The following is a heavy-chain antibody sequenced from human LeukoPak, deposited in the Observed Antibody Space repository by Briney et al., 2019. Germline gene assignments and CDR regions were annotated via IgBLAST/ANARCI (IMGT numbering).Heavy chain of an antibody. Sequence: PSETLSLTCTVSGASVSGSPYYWGWIRQPPGKGLEWIGSIYSSGSTYYNASLQSRVTISIETSKNQFSLKLSSVTAADTAVYYCARGAGIAVGGYYFDYWGQGTLVTVSS. CDR2: IYSSGST. J-gene: IGHJ4*02. D-gene: IGHD6-19*01. CDR3: ARGAGIAVGGYYFDY. V-gene: IGHV4-39*07. CDR1: GASVSGSPYY.